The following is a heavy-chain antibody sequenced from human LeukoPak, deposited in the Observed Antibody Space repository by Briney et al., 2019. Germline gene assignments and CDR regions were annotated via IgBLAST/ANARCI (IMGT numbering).Heavy chain of an antibody. CDR1: GGSISSGGYS. V-gene: IGHV4-30-2*01. CDR3: ARFSHYGGKYYYYYYGMDV. D-gene: IGHD4-23*01. CDR2: IYHTGST. Sequence: SQTLSLTCAVSGGSISSGGYSWSWIRQPPGKGLEWIGYIYHTGSTYYNPSLKSRVTISVDRSKNQFSLKLSSVTAADTAVYYCARFSHYGGKYYYYYYGMDVWGQGTTVTVSS. J-gene: IGHJ6*02.